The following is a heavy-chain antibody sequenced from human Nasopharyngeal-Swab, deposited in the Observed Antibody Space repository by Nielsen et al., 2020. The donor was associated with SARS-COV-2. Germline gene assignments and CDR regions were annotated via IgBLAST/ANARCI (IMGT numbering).Heavy chain of an antibody. J-gene: IGHJ4*02. D-gene: IGHD2-21*02. Sequence: GGSLRLSCAASGFTFSSYSMNWVRQAPGKGLEWVSYISSSSSTIYYADSVKGRFTISRDNAKNTVYLQMNSLRAEDTAVYYCVRDKRYGGDPSFDYWGQGSLVTVSS. CDR1: GFTFSSYS. V-gene: IGHV3-48*04. CDR3: VRDKRYGGDPSFDY. CDR2: ISSSSSTI.